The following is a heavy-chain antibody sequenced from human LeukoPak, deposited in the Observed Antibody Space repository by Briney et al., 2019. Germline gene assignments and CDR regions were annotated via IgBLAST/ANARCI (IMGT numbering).Heavy chain of an antibody. CDR2: IYYSGST. CDR3: ARASSSWYYFDY. J-gene: IGHJ4*02. V-gene: IGHV4-59*12. CDR1: GGSISSYY. Sequence: SETLSLTCTVSGGSISSYYWSWIRQPPGKGLEWIGYIYYSGSTNYNPSLKSRVTISVDTSKNQFSLKLSSVTAADTAVYYCARASSSWYYFDYWGQGTLVTVSS. D-gene: IGHD6-13*01.